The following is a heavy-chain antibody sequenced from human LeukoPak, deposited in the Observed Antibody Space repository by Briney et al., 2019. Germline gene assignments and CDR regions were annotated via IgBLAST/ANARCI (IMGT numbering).Heavy chain of an antibody. J-gene: IGHJ4*02. CDR2: ISSSGSTI. CDR1: GFTFSDYY. Sequence: GGSLRLSCAASGFTFSDYYMSWIRQAPGKGLEWVSYISSSGSTIYYADSVKGRFTISRDNAKNSLYLQMNSLRAEDTAVYYCAKDFTYYGGNSLPFDYWGQGTLVTVSS. D-gene: IGHD4-23*01. CDR3: AKDFTYYGGNSLPFDY. V-gene: IGHV3-11*04.